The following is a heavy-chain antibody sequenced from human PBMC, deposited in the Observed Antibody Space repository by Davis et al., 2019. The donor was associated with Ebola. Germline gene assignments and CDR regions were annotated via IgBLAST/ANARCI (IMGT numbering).Heavy chain of an antibody. Sequence: GESLMISCSVSGFMFSSYAMHWVRQAPGKGLQYVSGITNNGGSTYYADSVKGRFIISRDNSKNTLYLQMSSLRIEDTAVYYCVKGSITMTVVVYFDLWGQGTLVTVSS. CDR2: ITNNGGST. D-gene: IGHD3-22*01. V-gene: IGHV3-64D*06. CDR1: GFMFSSYA. J-gene: IGHJ4*02. CDR3: VKGSITMTVVVYFDL.